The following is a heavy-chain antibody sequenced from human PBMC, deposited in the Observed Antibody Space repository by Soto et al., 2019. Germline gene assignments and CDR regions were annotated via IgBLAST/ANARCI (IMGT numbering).Heavy chain of an antibody. CDR3: ARDSSRNDILTGYYSDLDY. J-gene: IGHJ4*02. D-gene: IGHD3-9*01. CDR1: GHTFTSYA. V-gene: IGHV1-3*01. Sequence: GASVKVSCKASGHTFTSYAMHWVRQAPGQRLEWMGWINAGNGNTKYSQKFQGRVTITRDTSASTAYMELSSLRSEDTAVYYCARDSSRNDILTGYYSDLDYWGQGTLVTVSS. CDR2: INAGNGNT.